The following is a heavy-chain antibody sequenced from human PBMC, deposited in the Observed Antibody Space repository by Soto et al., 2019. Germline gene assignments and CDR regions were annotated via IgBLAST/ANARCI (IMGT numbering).Heavy chain of an antibody. CDR3: ARTGIARPIDY. CDR1: GGSFSGYY. Sequence: ETLSLTCAVYGGSFSGYYWSWIRQPPGKGLEWIGEINHSGSTNYNPSLKSRVTISVDTSKNQFSLKLSSVTAADTAVYYCARTGIARPIDYWGQGTLVTVSS. D-gene: IGHD6-13*01. J-gene: IGHJ4*02. V-gene: IGHV4-34*01. CDR2: INHSGST.